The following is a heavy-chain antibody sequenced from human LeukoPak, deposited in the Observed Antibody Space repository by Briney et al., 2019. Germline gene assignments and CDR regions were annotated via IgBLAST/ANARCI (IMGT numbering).Heavy chain of an antibody. D-gene: IGHD3-16*02. CDR3: ARVVYDYVWGSYPVLDY. Sequence: ASVKVSCKASGYTFTGYYMHWVRRAPGQGLEWMGWINPNSGGTNYAQKFQGRVTMTRDTSISTAYMELSRLRSDDTAVYYCARVVYDYVWGSYPVLDYWGQGTLVTVSS. J-gene: IGHJ4*02. CDR1: GYTFTGYY. CDR2: INPNSGGT. V-gene: IGHV1-2*02.